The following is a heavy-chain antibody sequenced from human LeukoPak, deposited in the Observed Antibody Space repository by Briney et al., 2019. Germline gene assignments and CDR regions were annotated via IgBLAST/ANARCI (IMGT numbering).Heavy chain of an antibody. D-gene: IGHD1-26*01. CDR1: GFTFISYA. Sequence: LLLSCAASGFTFISYAMSWVRQAPGKGLEWIGEINHSGSTNYNPSLKSRVTISVDTSKNQFSLKLSSVTAADTAVYYCARTRVIVGATTSKKAPNFDYWGQGTLVTVSS. J-gene: IGHJ4*02. V-gene: IGHV4-34*01. CDR2: INHSGST. CDR3: ARTRVIVGATTSKKAPNFDY.